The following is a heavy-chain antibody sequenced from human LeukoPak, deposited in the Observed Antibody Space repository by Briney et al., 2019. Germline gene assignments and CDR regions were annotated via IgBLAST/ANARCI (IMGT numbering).Heavy chain of an antibody. Sequence: GGSLRLSCAVSGFTFSSYWMSWVRQAPGKGLEWVANIKQDGSEKYYVDSVKGRFTISRDNAKNSLYLQMNSLRGEDTAVYYCARDSSGWYHWFDPWGQGTLVIVSS. J-gene: IGHJ5*02. D-gene: IGHD6-19*01. CDR3: ARDSSGWYHWFDP. CDR1: GFTFSSYW. V-gene: IGHV3-7*01. CDR2: IKQDGSEK.